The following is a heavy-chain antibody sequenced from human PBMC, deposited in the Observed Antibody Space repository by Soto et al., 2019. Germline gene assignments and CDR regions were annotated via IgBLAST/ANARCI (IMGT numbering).Heavy chain of an antibody. Sequence: GGSLRLSCAASGFTFSSYGMHWVRQAPGKGLEWVAVIWYDGSNKYYADSVKGRFTISRDNSKNTLYLQMNSLRAEDTAVYYCASSPGLGYYMDVWGKGTTVTVSS. CDR1: GFTFSSYG. D-gene: IGHD3-16*01. CDR2: IWYDGSNK. J-gene: IGHJ6*03. V-gene: IGHV3-33*01. CDR3: ASSPGLGYYMDV.